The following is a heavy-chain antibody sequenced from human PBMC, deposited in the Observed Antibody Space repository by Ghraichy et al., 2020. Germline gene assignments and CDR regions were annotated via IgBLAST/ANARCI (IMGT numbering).Heavy chain of an antibody. CDR1: GFTFSSYA. V-gene: IGHV3-64D*06. J-gene: IGHJ4*02. CDR2: ISSEGGTT. D-gene: IGHD3-22*01. CDR3: VKGGTYYYDNSGYPPDS. Sequence: ERSLRLSCSASGFTFSSYAMHWARQAPGKGPEHVSAISSEGGTTHYLDSVKGRFTISRDNSEDTLYLQMSSLRAEDTAIYYCVKGGTYYYDNSGYPPDSWGQGVLVSVSS.